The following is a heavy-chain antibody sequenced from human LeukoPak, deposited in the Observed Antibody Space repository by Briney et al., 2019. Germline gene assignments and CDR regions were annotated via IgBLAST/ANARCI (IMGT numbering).Heavy chain of an antibody. CDR1: GYTFTGYY. CDR3: ARGTLIVVVPAAIYH. Sequence: ASVKVSRKASGYTFTGYYMHWVRQAPGQGLEWMGWINPNSGGTNYAQKFQGRVTMTRDTSISTAYMELSRLRSDDTAVYYCARGTLIVVVPAAIYHWGQGTLVTVSS. J-gene: IGHJ4*02. V-gene: IGHV1-2*02. CDR2: INPNSGGT. D-gene: IGHD2-2*01.